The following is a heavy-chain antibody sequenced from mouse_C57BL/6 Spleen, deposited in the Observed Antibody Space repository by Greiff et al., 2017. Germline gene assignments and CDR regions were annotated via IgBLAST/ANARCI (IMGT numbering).Heavy chain of an antibody. V-gene: IGHV3-6*01. J-gene: IGHJ4*01. D-gene: IGHD4-1*01. CDR3: ARDSNWDGAMDY. CDR1: GYSITSGYY. Sequence: EVQLQESGPGLVKPSQSLSLTCSVTGYSITSGYYWNWIRQFPGNKLEWMGYISYDGSNNYNPSLKNRISITRDTSKNQFFLKLNSVTTEDTATYYCARDSNWDGAMDYWGQGTSVTVSS. CDR2: ISYDGSN.